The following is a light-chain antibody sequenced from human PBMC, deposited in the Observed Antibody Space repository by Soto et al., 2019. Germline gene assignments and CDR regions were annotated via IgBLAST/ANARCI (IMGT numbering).Light chain of an antibody. CDR3: QQSYSTTIT. CDR2: AAS. V-gene: IGKV1-39*01. Sequence: DIQMTQSPSSLSASVGYRVTITCRASQSISSYLNWYHQKPGKAPKLLIYAASSLQSGVPSRFSGSGSGTDFTLTISSLQPEDFATYYCQQSYSTTITFGQGTRLEIK. CDR1: QSISSY. J-gene: IGKJ5*01.